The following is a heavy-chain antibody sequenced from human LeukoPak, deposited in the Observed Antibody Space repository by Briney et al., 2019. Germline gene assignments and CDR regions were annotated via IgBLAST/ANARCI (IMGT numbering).Heavy chain of an antibody. J-gene: IGHJ4*02. CDR3: ARSHGDYLTFEY. D-gene: IGHD4-17*01. V-gene: IGHV3-66*01. CDR1: GFIVSNNY. CDR2: IYSAGNT. Sequence: GGSLRLSCAVSGFIVSNNYMSWVRPAPGRGLEWVSVIYSAGNTYYADSVTGRFTISRDNYKNTLYLQMNSLRAEDTALYYCARSHGDYLTFEYWGQGTLVTVSS.